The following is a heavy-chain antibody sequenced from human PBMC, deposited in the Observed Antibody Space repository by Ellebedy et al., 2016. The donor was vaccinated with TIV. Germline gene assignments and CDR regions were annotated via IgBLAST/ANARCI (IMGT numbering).Heavy chain of an antibody. CDR1: GFTSSSYE. CDR3: ARSYGARTSGP. CDR2: ISGSASVT. J-gene: IGHJ5*02. D-gene: IGHD3-16*01. Sequence: GESLKISCAVSGFTSSSYEMNWVRQAPGKGLEWVSYISGSASVTAYADSVKGRFTISRDNARTSLYLQMNSLRVDDTAMYYCARSYGARTSGPWGQGTLVTVSS. V-gene: IGHV3-48*03.